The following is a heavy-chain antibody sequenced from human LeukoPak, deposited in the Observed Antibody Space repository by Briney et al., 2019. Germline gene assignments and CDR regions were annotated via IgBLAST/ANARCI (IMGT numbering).Heavy chain of an antibody. CDR1: GFPLSSYA. D-gene: IGHD3-16*02. J-gene: IGHJ4*02. CDR3: ARADYDYVWGSYRQYYFDS. V-gene: IGHV3-7*01. CDR2: IKQDGSEK. Sequence: GGSLRLSCAASGFPLSSYAMSWVRQAPGKGLEWVANIKQDGSEKYYVDSVKGRFTISRDNAKNSLYLQMNSLRAEDTAVYYCARADYDYVWGSYRQYYFDSWGREPWSPSPQ.